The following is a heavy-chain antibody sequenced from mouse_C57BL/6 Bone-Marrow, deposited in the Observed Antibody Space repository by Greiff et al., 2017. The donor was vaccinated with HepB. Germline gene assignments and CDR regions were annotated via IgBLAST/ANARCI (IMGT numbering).Heavy chain of an antibody. J-gene: IGHJ4*01. Sequence: VKLMESGGDLVKPGGSLKLSCAASGFTFSSYGMSWVRQTPDKRLVWVATISSGGSYTYYPDSVKGRFTISRDNAKNTLYLQMSSLKSEDTAMYYCARHSNSHYAMDYWGQGTSVTVSS. CDR2: ISSGGSYT. CDR3: ARHSNSHYAMDY. CDR1: GFTFSSYG. V-gene: IGHV5-6*01.